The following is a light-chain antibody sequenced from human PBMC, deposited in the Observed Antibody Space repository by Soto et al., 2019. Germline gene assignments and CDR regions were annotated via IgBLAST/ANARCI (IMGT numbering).Light chain of an antibody. Sequence: IVMKQSPATLSVSPGQRATLSCRASQSVSTNLAWYQQKPGQAPRLLIYGASTRATGIPARFSGSGSGTEFTLTISGLQSDDFAVYYCQQYSNWPPWTCGQGTRVDFK. J-gene: IGKJ1*01. V-gene: IGKV3D-15*01. CDR2: GAS. CDR1: QSVSTN. CDR3: QQYSNWPPWT.